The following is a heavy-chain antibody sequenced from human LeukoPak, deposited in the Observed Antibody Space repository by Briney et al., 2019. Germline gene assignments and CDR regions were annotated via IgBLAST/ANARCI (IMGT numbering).Heavy chain of an antibody. CDR1: GFTFSSYA. V-gene: IGHV3-23*01. CDR3: AKVEGGYRYGQD. Sequence: GGSLRLSCAASGFTFSSYAITWVRQAPGKGLEWVSTVSTGGGSTYYADPVKGRFTISRDNSKNTLYLQMNSLRVEDTAVYYCAKVEGGYRYGQDWGQGTLVTVSS. D-gene: IGHD5-18*01. J-gene: IGHJ4*02. CDR2: VSTGGGST.